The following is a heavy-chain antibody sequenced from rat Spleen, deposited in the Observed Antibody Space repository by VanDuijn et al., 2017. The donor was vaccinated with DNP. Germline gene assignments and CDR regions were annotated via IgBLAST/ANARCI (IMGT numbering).Heavy chain of an antibody. V-gene: IGHV5-25*01. Sequence: EVQLVESGGGLVQPGRSLKLSCAASGFTFSNYYMTWVRQAPETGLEWVTSISPSGGGTYYRDSVKGRFTISRDNTNHTLYLQMDSLRSEDTATYYCATSPGPNWFAYWGQGTLVTVSS. CDR2: ISPSGGGT. J-gene: IGHJ3*01. D-gene: IGHD1-4*01. CDR1: GFTFSNYY. CDR3: ATSPGPNWFAY.